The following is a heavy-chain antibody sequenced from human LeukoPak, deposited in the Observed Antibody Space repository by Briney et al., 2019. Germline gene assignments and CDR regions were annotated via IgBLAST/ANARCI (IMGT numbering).Heavy chain of an antibody. CDR2: VTSNGGST. CDR1: GFKFDDYD. J-gene: IGHJ5*02. CDR3: VRDPFCSSTTGGSFEDWSVP. Sequence: PGGSLRLSCAASGFKFDDYDMSWVRQVPGKGLEWVAGVTSNGGSTGYADSVKGRFAISRDKTKNSVFLQMDSLRTDDTALYYCVRDPFCSSTTGGSFEDWSVPWGQGAQVTVSS. V-gene: IGHV3-20*04. D-gene: IGHD2-2*01.